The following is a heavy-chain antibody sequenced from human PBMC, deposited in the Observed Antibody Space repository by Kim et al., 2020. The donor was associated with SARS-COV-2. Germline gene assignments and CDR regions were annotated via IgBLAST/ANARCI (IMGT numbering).Heavy chain of an antibody. D-gene: IGHD6-19*01. Sequence: SETLSLTCTVSGGSISSYYGSWIRQPPGKGLEWIGYIYYSGSTNYNPSLKSRVTISVDTSKNQFSLKLSSVTAADTAVYYCARGLRTYIAVAAYGMDVWGQGTTVTVSS. J-gene: IGHJ6*02. CDR3: ARGLRTYIAVAAYGMDV. CDR1: GGSISSYY. CDR2: IYYSGST. V-gene: IGHV4-59*01.